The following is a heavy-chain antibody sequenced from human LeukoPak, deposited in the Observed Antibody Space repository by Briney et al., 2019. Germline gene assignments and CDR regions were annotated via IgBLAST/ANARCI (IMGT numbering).Heavy chain of an antibody. Sequence: GGSLRLSCAASGFTFDDYAMHWVRQAPGKGLEWVSGISWNSGSIGYADSVKGRFTISRDNAKNSLYLQMNSLRAEDTALYYCARDGNRVYGGNSGGFDYWGQGTLVTVSS. D-gene: IGHD4-23*01. CDR2: ISWNSGSI. J-gene: IGHJ4*02. V-gene: IGHV3-9*01. CDR1: GFTFDDYA. CDR3: ARDGNRVYGGNSGGFDY.